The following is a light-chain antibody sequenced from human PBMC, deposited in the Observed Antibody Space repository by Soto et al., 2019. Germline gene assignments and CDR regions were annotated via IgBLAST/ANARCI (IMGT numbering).Light chain of an antibody. CDR1: QSLTTNF. CDR3: QQYSNSKVS. J-gene: IGKJ4*01. V-gene: IGKV3D-7*01. Sequence: EIVLTQSPAILSLSPGARATLSCRASQSLTTNFLAWYQQKPGQAPRLLIYGPSSRAPGCPGRFSGDGAGTDFTLTINGPEPEDGEVYFCQQYSNSKVSFGGGTKGDIK. CDR2: GPS.